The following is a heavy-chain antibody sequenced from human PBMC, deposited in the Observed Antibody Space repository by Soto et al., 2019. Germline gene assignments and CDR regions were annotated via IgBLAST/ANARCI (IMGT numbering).Heavy chain of an antibody. CDR3: ARDRERDAWYEDY. Sequence: EVQLLESGGDLVQPGGSLRLSCVASGFSFSNYAMSWVRQVPGKGLEWVSVISGRDDSTYYADSVKGRFTISRDNSKNTLYLQMNSLRAEDTARYYCARDRERDAWYEDYWGQGTLVTVSS. D-gene: IGHD6-13*01. CDR2: ISGRDDST. J-gene: IGHJ4*02. CDR1: GFSFSNYA. V-gene: IGHV3-23*01.